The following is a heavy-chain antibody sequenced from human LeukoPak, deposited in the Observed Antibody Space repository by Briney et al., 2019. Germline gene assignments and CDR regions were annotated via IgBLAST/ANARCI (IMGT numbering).Heavy chain of an antibody. CDR3: ARMSIAGEFDY. D-gene: IGHD1-14*01. J-gene: IGHJ4*02. Sequence: GGSLRLSCAASGFTVSSNYMSWVRQAPGKGLEWVSVIYSGGSTYYADPVKGRSTISRDNSKNTLYLQMNSLRAEDTAVYYCARMSIAGEFDYWGQGTLVTVSS. V-gene: IGHV3-53*01. CDR2: IYSGGST. CDR1: GFTVSSNY.